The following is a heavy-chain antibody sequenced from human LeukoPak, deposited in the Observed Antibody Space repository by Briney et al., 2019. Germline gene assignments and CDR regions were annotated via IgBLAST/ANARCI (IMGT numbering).Heavy chain of an antibody. CDR2: ISSSSSYI. CDR1: GFTFSSHS. J-gene: IGHJ4*02. V-gene: IGHV3-21*01. Sequence: GGSLRLSCAASGFTFSSHSMNWVRQAPGKGLEWVSSISSSSSYIYYADSVKGRFTISRDNAKNSLYLQMNSLRAEDTAVYYCARDPGGAVAEERFDYWGQGTLVTVSS. CDR3: ARDPGGAVAEERFDY. D-gene: IGHD6-19*01.